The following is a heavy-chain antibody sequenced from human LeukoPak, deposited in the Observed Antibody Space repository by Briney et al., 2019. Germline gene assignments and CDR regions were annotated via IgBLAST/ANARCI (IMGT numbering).Heavy chain of an antibody. V-gene: IGHV3-30*18. CDR1: GFTLSSYD. Sequence: PGGSLRLSCAASGFTLSSYDMHWVRQAPGKGLEWVAVISYDGSNKYYADSVKGRFTISRDNSKNTLFLQMNSLRAEDTAVYYCAKKWSGDYDSSGVNDAFDIWGQGTMVTVSS. CDR2: ISYDGSNK. D-gene: IGHD3-22*01. CDR3: AKKWSGDYDSSGVNDAFDI. J-gene: IGHJ3*02.